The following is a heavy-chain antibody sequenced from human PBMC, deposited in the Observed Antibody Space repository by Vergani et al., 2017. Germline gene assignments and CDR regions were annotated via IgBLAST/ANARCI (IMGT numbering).Heavy chain of an antibody. CDR3: ARDLEMAHWEGWFDP. CDR1: GFTFSSYA. V-gene: IGHV3-30-3*01. J-gene: IGHJ5*02. CDR2: ISYDGSNK. Sequence: QVQLVESGGGVVQPGRSLRLSCAASGFTFSSYAMHWVRQAPGKGLEWVAVISYDGSNKYYAESVKGRFTISRDNSKNTLYLQMNSLRADDTAVYYCARDLEMAHWEGWFDPWGQGTLVTVSS. D-gene: IGHD5-24*01.